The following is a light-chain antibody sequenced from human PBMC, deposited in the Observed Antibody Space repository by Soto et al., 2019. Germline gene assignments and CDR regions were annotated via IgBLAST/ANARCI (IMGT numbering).Light chain of an antibody. CDR3: CSYASSTTYV. CDR2: EGT. Sequence: ASGAGCPGQSITISCTGRSDVVGSYHLVSWYQQHPGKAPKLMIYEGTKLPSGVSDRFSGSRSGNTASLTISGLQAEDEADYYCCSYASSTTYVFGTRTKVTVL. J-gene: IGLJ1*01. CDR1: SDVVGSYHL. V-gene: IGLV2-23*01.